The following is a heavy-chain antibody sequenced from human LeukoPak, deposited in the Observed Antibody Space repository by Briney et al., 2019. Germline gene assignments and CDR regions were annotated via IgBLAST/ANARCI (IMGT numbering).Heavy chain of an antibody. V-gene: IGHV4-38-2*02. CDR1: GYSISSGYY. Sequence: SETLSLTCTVSGYSISSGYYWGWIRQPPGKGLEWIGSIYHSGSTYYNPSLKSRVTISVDTSKNQFSLKLSSVTAADTAVYYCARRETVSRKFDYWGQGTLVTVSS. D-gene: IGHD4-11*01. J-gene: IGHJ4*02. CDR3: ARRETVSRKFDY. CDR2: IYHSGST.